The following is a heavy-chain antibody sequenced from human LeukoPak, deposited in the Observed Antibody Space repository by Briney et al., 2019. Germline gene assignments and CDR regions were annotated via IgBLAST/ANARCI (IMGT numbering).Heavy chain of an antibody. Sequence: SETLSLTCAVYGGSFSGYYWSWIRQPPGKGLEWIGSISYSGSTYYNPSLKSRVTISVDTSNNQFSLKLSSVTAADTAVYYCARRGDGGRSFDYWGHGTVVTVSS. D-gene: IGHD4-23*01. J-gene: IGHJ4*01. CDR1: GGSFSGYY. CDR3: ARRGDGGRSFDY. CDR2: ISYSGST. V-gene: IGHV4-34*01.